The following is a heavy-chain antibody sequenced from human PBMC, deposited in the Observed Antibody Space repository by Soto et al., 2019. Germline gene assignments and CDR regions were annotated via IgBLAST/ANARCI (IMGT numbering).Heavy chain of an antibody. Sequence: AETLSLTCTVSGGSISSNYWTWIRQPPGKGLEWIGYVYNSGSTNYNPSLKSRVTISEDTSKSQFSLKVNSMTAADTAVYYCARYRREAVAGYTLDNWGQGILVTVSS. CDR2: VYNSGST. V-gene: IGHV4-59*01. D-gene: IGHD6-13*01. CDR1: GGSISSNY. CDR3: ARYRREAVAGYTLDN. J-gene: IGHJ4*02.